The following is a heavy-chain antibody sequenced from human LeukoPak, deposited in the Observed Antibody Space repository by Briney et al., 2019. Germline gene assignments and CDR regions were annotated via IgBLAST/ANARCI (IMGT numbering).Heavy chain of an antibody. J-gene: IGHJ4*02. CDR2: IKEDGTEE. D-gene: IGHD6-19*01. CDR1: GFTFSNSW. CDR3: ARDEAGTTGQY. Sequence: GGSLRLSCAASGFTFSNSWMNWVRQAPGKGLEWVANIKEDGTEEDYLDSVKGRFTISRDNAQNSLYLQMNSLRAEDTAVYYCARDEAGTTGQYWGQGTLVTVSS. V-gene: IGHV3-7*01.